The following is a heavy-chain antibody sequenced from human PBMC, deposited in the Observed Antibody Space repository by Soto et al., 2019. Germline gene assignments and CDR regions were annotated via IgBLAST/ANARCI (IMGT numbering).Heavy chain of an antibody. V-gene: IGHV1-2*07. CDR1: GYTFIDYY. D-gene: IGHD2-15*01. Sequence: ASVKVSCKTSGYTFIDYYLHWVRQAPGQGLEWMGWISPHNGGTNYVHRFQGRVTMTRDTSISTAYMELTRLTSDDTAVYYCARAVSSSEWQLPYWGQGTLVTVSS. CDR2: ISPHNGGT. CDR3: ARAVSSSEWQLPY. J-gene: IGHJ4*02.